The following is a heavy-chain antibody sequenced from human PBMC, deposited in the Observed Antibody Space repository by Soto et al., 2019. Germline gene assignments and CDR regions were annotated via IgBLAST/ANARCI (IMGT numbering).Heavy chain of an antibody. CDR1: GFSLSDYA. CDR3: ARGSFRGAVAGTIDY. CDR2: ISSDSRTI. Sequence: GGSLRLSCVASGFSLSDYAVNWVRQAPGKGLEWVSFISSDSRTIYYADSVEGRFTVSRDNARNSVSLQMDSLRDEDAAVYYCARGSFRGAVAGTIDYWGQGSLVTVSS. V-gene: IGHV3-48*02. J-gene: IGHJ4*02. D-gene: IGHD6-19*01.